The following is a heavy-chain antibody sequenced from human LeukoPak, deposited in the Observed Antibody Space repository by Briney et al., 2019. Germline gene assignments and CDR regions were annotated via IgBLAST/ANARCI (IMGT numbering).Heavy chain of an antibody. D-gene: IGHD1-1*01. Sequence: SETLSLTCTVSGYSISSGYFWGWIRQLPGKGLEWIGSSNHRGNTYYNPSLKSRVTISVDTSKNQFSLKVTSVTAADTAVYYCARDRPTGTFDYWGQGTLVTVSS. V-gene: IGHV4-38-2*02. CDR2: SNHRGNT. CDR3: ARDRPTGTFDY. CDR1: GYSISSGYF. J-gene: IGHJ4*02.